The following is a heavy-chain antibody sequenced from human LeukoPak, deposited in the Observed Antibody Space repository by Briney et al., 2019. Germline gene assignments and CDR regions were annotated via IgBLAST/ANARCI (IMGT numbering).Heavy chain of an antibody. V-gene: IGHV3-64D*06. Sequence: PGGSLRLSCSASGFTFNRFYLHWVRQAPGKGLEFVSHISSNGATTYYADSVKGRFTISRDNSKNTLYLQMSSLRADDTAVYYCVRGQDGIDNWFDPWGQGTLVTVAS. CDR3: VRGQDGIDNWFDP. D-gene: IGHD5-24*01. J-gene: IGHJ5*02. CDR1: GFTFNRFY. CDR2: ISSNGATT.